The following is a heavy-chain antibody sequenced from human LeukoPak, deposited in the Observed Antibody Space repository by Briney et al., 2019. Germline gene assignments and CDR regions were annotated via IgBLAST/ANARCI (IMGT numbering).Heavy chain of an antibody. J-gene: IGHJ5*02. D-gene: IGHD1-26*01. CDR1: GYTFSSYH. Sequence: ASVKVSCKASGYTFSSYHIHWVRQAPGQGLEWMGWINPNSGGTNYAQKFQGRVTMTRDTSISTVYMELSRLRSDDTAVYYCASKWELLRAGGFDPWGQGTLVTVSS. CDR2: INPNSGGT. CDR3: ASKWELLRAGGFDP. V-gene: IGHV1-2*02.